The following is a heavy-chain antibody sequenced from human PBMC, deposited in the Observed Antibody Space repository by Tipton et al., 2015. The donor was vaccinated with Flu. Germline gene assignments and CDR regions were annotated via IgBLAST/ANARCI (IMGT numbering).Heavy chain of an antibody. CDR3: AKDGVAATDY. Sequence: QVQLVQSGAEVKKPGASVKVSCKASGYTFTGYYIHWVRQAPGQGLEWMGWINPDSGGTYYAQKFQGRVTMTRDTAIRTVYMELSSLRSDDTAVYYCAKDGVAATDYWGQGTLVTVSS. J-gene: IGHJ4*02. D-gene: IGHD2-15*01. CDR1: GYTFTGYY. V-gene: IGHV1-2*02. CDR2: INPDSGGT.